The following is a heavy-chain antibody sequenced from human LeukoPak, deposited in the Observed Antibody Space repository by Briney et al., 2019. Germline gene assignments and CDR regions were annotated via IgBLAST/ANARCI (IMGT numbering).Heavy chain of an antibody. J-gene: IGHJ4*02. D-gene: IGHD3-9*01. V-gene: IGHV1-2*02. CDR3: ARDHDIVTRTFDY. Sequence: SVNLSCKASIYTFTGYYMHWVPQAPRQALEWMGWINPNSGGTKYTQKLQHRVTLTRHTSIRTPNMALSRLISEDTSVSYCARDHDIVTRTFDYWGEGTLFTVSS. CDR1: IYTFTGYY. CDR2: INPNSGGT.